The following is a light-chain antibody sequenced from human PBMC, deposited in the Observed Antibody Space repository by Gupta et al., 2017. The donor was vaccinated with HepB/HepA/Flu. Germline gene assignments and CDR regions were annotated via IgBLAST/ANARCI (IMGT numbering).Light chain of an antibody. CDR3: HHYSAFPYT. V-gene: IGKV1-5*03. J-gene: IGKJ2*01. Sequence: DNHIAQAPPTLSASVGDRVILTCRASQTINGLLAWYQQKPGNAPKLLIYKASTLETGVPSRFIGGGSGTDFTLTISNLQPDDSATYYCHHYSAFPYTFGQGTKLEIK. CDR2: KAS. CDR1: QTINGL.